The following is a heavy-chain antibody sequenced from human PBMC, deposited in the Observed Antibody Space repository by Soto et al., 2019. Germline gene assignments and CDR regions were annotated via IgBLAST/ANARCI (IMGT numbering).Heavy chain of an antibody. CDR3: ARATYSSSPLYYFDY. CDR1: GGSISVGGYH. J-gene: IGHJ4*02. CDR2: IYYSGST. V-gene: IGHV4-31*03. D-gene: IGHD6-6*01. Sequence: LSLTCTVSGGSISVGGYHWSWIRQHPGKGLEWIGYIYYSGSTYYNPSLKSRVTISVGTSKNQFSLKLSSVTAADTAVYYCARATYSSSPLYYFDYWGQGTLVTVSS.